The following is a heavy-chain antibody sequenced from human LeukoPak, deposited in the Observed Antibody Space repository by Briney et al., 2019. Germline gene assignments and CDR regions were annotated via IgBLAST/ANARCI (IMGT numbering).Heavy chain of an antibody. D-gene: IGHD1-1*01. CDR3: ARGFVSTQTGTSIWKFAFPLDY. CDR2: IIPILDTA. V-gene: IGHV1-69*13. J-gene: IGHJ4*02. CDR1: GDTFSSYA. Sequence: SVKVSCKASGDTFSSYAISWVRQAPGQGLEWMGGIIPILDTANYAQKFQGRVTITADESTSTAYMELSSLRSDDTAVFYCARGFVSTQTGTSIWKFAFPLDYWGQGTLVTVSS.